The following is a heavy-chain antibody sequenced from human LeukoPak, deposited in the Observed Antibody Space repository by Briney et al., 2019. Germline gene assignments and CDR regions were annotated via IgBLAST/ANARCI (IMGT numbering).Heavy chain of an antibody. CDR2: IYHSGST. CDR3: ARGSSSPFDY. J-gene: IGHJ4*02. D-gene: IGHD6-13*01. Sequence: SQTLSLTCAVSGGSISSGGYSWSWIRQPPGEGLEWIGYIYHSGSTYYNPSLKSRVTISVDRSKNQFSLKLSSVTAADTAVYYCARGSSSPFDYWGQGTLVTVSS. V-gene: IGHV4-30-2*01. CDR1: GGSISSGGYS.